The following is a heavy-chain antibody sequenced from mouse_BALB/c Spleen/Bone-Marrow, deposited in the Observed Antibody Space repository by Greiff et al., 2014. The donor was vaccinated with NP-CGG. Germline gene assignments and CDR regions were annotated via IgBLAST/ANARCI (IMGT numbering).Heavy chain of an antibody. V-gene: IGHV14-3*02. J-gene: IGHJ3*01. CDR2: IDPANGNT. Sequence: EVKLMESGAELVKPGASVKLSCTASGFSIKDTYMHWVKQRPEQGLEWIGRIDPANGNTKYDPKFQGKATITADTSSNTAYLQLSSLTSEDTAVYYCAIYYYGSSGFAYWGQGTLVTVSA. CDR1: GFSIKDTY. CDR3: AIYYYGSSGFAY. D-gene: IGHD1-1*01.